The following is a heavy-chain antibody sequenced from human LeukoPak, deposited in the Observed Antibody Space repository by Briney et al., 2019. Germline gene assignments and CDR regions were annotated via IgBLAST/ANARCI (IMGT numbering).Heavy chain of an antibody. CDR3: ARGGKVTAIGLGIIERFVY. CDR1: GYTFTSYY. CDR2: INPSGGST. V-gene: IGHV1-46*01. J-gene: IGHJ4*02. D-gene: IGHD2-21*02. Sequence: ASVKVSCKASGYTFTSYYMHWVRQAPGQGLEWMGIINPSGGSTSYAQKFQGRVTMTRDMSTSTVYMELSSLRSEDTAVYYCARGGKVTAIGLGIIERFVYWGQGTLVTVSS.